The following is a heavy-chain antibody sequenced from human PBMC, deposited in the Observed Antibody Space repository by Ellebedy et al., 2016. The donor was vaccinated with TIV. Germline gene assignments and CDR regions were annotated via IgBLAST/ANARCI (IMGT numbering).Heavy chain of an antibody. Sequence: ASVKVSCXASGYTFTGYYMHWVRQAPGQGLEWMGWINPNSGVTNYAQKFQGWVTMTRDTSISTAYMELSRLRSDDTAVYYCARSKSQYYDFWSGYLNWGQGTLVTVSS. D-gene: IGHD3-3*01. CDR2: INPNSGVT. CDR1: GYTFTGYY. CDR3: ARSKSQYYDFWSGYLN. V-gene: IGHV1-2*04. J-gene: IGHJ4*02.